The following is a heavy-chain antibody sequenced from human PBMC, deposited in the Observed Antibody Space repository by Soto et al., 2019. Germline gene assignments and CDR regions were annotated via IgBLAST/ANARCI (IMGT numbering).Heavy chain of an antibody. CDR2: IRREGNRYAT. D-gene: IGHD3-3*01. V-gene: IGHV3-73*02. CDR1: GFTFSGSD. J-gene: IGHJ4*02. CDR3: AMGVYAFLSGHAKGLDY. Sequence: EVQLVESGGGLVQPGGSLKLSCAASGFTFSGSDMHWVRQASGRGLEWVGRIRREGNRYATAYAVSVKGKFSICRDDTRNKQSQQMNCLKIEDMTGYYCAMGVYAFLSGHAKGLDYWGQGTLVTVSS.